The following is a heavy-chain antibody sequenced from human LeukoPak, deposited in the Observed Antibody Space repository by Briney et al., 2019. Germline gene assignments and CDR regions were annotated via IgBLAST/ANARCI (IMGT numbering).Heavy chain of an antibody. CDR2: IYYSGST. CDR1: GGSISSGGYY. V-gene: IGHV4-30-4*08. Sequence: PSQTLSLTCTVSGGSISSGGYYWSWIRQHPGKGLEWIGYIYYSGSTYYNPSLKSRVTISVDTSKNQFSLKLSSVTAADTAVYYCARDGTLTTVTRSYWYFDLWGRGTLVTVSS. J-gene: IGHJ2*01. CDR3: ARDGTLTTVTRSYWYFDL. D-gene: IGHD4-17*01.